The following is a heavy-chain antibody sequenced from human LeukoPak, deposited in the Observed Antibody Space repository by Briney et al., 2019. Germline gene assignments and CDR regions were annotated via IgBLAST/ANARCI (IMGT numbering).Heavy chain of an antibody. D-gene: IGHD1-20*01. Sequence: GGSLRLSCAASGFTFSDYYMSWIRQAPGKGLEWVSYISSCGSTLYYADSVKGRITISRDNAKNSLYLQMNGLRAEDTAVYYCARRRYNWNAIDYWGQGTLVTVSS. J-gene: IGHJ4*02. CDR2: ISSCGSTL. CDR3: ARRRYNWNAIDY. V-gene: IGHV3-11*01. CDR1: GFTFSDYY.